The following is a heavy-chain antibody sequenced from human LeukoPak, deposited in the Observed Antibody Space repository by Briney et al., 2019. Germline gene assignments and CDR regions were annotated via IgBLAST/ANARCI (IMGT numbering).Heavy chain of an antibody. J-gene: IGHJ4*02. CDR3: AQGRYYDSSDY. D-gene: IGHD3-22*01. V-gene: IGHV4-39*01. Sequence: KPSETLSLTCTVSGGSISSSSYYWGWIRQPPGKGLEWIGSIYYSGSTYYNPSLKSRVTISVDTSKNQFSLKLSSVTAADTAVYYCAQGRYYDSSDYWGQGTLVTVS. CDR2: IYYSGST. CDR1: GGSISSSSYY.